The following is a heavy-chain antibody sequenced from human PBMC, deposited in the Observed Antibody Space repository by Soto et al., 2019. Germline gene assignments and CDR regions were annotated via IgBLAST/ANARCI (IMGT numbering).Heavy chain of an antibody. Sequence: QVQLVQSGAEVKKPGSSVKVSCKASGGTFSSYAISWVRQAPGQGLEWMGGIIPIFGTANYAQKFQGRVTITADESTSTAYMELSSLRSEDTAVYYCARDKGGVTGTTLYYYYGMDVWGQGTTVTVSS. CDR3: ARDKGGVTGTTLYYYYGMDV. CDR1: GGTFSSYA. D-gene: IGHD1-7*01. CDR2: IIPIFGTA. V-gene: IGHV1-69*12. J-gene: IGHJ6*02.